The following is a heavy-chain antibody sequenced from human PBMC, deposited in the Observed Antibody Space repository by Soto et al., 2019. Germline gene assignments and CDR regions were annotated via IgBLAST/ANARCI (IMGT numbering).Heavy chain of an antibody. CDR2: ISGSGGST. J-gene: IGHJ4*02. CDR3: AKDRSIAAAGPPGYFDY. Sequence: GSLRLSCAASGFTFSSYAMSWVCQAPGKGLEWVSAISGSGGSTYYADSVKGRFTISRDNSKNTLYLQMNSLRAEDTAVYYCAKDRSIAAAGPPGYFDYWGQGTRVTVSS. V-gene: IGHV3-23*01. D-gene: IGHD6-13*01. CDR1: GFTFSSYA.